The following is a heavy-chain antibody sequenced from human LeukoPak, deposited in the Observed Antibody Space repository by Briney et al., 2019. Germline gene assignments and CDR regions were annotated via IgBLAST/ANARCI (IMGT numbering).Heavy chain of an antibody. CDR3: AKAHGPYCSGGSCYCNY. D-gene: IGHD2-15*01. CDR1: GFTFSSYA. V-gene: IGHV3-23*01. CDR2: ISGSGGST. Sequence: GGSLRLSCAASGFTFSSYAISWVRQAPGKGLEWVSVISGSGGSTYYADSVKGRFTISRDNSKNTLYLQMNSLRAEDTAVYYCAKAHGPYCSGGSCYCNYWGQGTLVTVSS. J-gene: IGHJ4*02.